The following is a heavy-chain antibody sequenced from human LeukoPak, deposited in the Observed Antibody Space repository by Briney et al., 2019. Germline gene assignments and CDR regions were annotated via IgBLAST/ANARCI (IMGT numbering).Heavy chain of an antibody. Sequence: SETLSLTCTVSGGSISSGGYYWSWIRQHPGTGLEWIGYIYYSGSTYYNPSLKSRVTISVDTSKNQFSLKLSSVTAADTAVYYCARSTVIREQLDYWGQGTLVTVSS. CDR2: IYYSGST. CDR3: ARSTVIREQLDY. J-gene: IGHJ4*02. CDR1: GGSISSGGYY. D-gene: IGHD4-17*01. V-gene: IGHV4-30-4*08.